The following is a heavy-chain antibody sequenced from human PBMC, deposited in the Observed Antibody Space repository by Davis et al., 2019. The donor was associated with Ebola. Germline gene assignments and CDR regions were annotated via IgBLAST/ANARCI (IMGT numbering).Heavy chain of an antibody. CDR3: ARVVLYSGSYYRHVDKADFDY. CDR2: VYYNERP. D-gene: IGHD1-26*01. V-gene: IGHV4-59*01. J-gene: IGHJ4*02. CDR1: GGSIRGYF. Sequence: SETLSLTCTVSGGSIRGYFWSWIRQSPGKGLQWLGYVYYNERPNYNPSLKSRVTISVDTSKNQFSLKLSSVTAADTAVYYCARVVLYSGSYYRHVDKADFDYWGQGTLVTVSS.